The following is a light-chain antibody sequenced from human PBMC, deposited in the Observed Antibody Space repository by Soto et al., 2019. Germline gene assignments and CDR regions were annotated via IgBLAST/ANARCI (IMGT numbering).Light chain of an antibody. V-gene: IGKV1-39*01. CDR1: QRIRTS. Sequence: DVQMTQSPSSLSASVGDRVTITCRASQRIRTSLNWYQQKPGKAPKFLIYDASSLQSEVPSRFSGSGSGTDFTLTITNLQPEDFATYYCQQYYSVPPTVGQGTKLEI. CDR3: QQYYSVPPT. J-gene: IGKJ2*01. CDR2: DAS.